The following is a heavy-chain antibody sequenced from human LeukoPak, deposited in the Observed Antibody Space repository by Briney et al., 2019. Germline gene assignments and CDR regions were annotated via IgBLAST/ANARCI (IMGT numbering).Heavy chain of an antibody. Sequence: RGESPKISCKGSAYSFTSYCIGCGRQMPGKGLEGMGIIYPGDSDTRYSPSFQGQVTVSAAESITTAYLPLSSLMVSDAATSYCARLGGYSYGEVDYWGESTLVSVST. CDR1: AYSFTSYC. D-gene: IGHD5-18*01. V-gene: IGHV5-51*01. CDR3: ARLGGYSYGEVDY. J-gene: IGHJ4*02. CDR2: IYPGDSDT.